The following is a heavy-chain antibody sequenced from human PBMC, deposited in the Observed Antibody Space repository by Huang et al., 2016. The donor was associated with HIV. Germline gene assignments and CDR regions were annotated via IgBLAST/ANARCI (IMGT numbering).Heavy chain of an antibody. J-gene: IGHJ3*02. CDR3: ARQGFGRNDAFDI. Sequence: QVQLVQSGAEVKKPGASVKVSCKTSGYTFTTYNINWVRQAPGRGLEWIGWIIPYNGNTKYAQRVQGRVTMTTDTSTTTAYMELRSLRSDDTAVYFCARQGFGRNDAFDIWGQGTMVSVSS. CDR1: GYTFTTYN. D-gene: IGHD3-10*01. V-gene: IGHV1-18*01. CDR2: IIPYNGNT.